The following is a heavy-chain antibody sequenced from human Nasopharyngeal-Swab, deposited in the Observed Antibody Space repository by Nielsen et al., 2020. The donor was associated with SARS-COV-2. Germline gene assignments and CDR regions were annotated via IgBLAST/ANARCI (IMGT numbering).Heavy chain of an antibody. CDR1: GYTFTGYY. V-gene: IGHV1-2*04. Sequence: ASVMVSCKASGYTFTGYYMHWVRQAPGQGLEWMGWINPYSGGTNYAQKFQGWATMTRDTSISTAYMELSRLRSDDTAVYYCARVVGGNDYYYMDVWGKGTTVTVSS. J-gene: IGHJ6*03. CDR3: ARVVGGNDYYYMDV. D-gene: IGHD1-14*01. CDR2: INPYSGGT.